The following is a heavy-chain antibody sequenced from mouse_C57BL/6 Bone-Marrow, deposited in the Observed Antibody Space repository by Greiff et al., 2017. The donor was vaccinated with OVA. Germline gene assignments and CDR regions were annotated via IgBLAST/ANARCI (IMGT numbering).Heavy chain of an antibody. CDR3: RYGLWYFDV. V-gene: IGHV1-5*01. CDR2: IYPGNSDT. CDR1: GYTFTSYW. J-gene: IGHJ1*03. D-gene: IGHD1-1*01. Sequence: VQLQQSGTVLARPGASVKMSCKTSGYTFTSYWMHWVKQRPGQGLAWIGAIYPGNSDTSYNPKFKGKAKLTAVTSASTAYMELSSLTNEDAAVYYCRYGLWYFDVWGTGTTVTVSS.